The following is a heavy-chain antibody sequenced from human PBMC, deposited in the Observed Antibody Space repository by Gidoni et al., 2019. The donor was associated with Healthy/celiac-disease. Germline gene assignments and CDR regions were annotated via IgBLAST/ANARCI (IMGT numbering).Heavy chain of an antibody. CDR2: IYYSGST. D-gene: IGHD6-19*01. V-gene: IGHV4-59*08. Sequence: QVQLQESGPGLVKPSETLSLTCTVSGGSISSYYWSWIRQPPGKGLEWIGYIYYSGSTNYNPSLKSRVTISVDTSKNQFSLKLSSVTAADTAVYYCASSPPQMRRQSAYYFDYWGQGTLVTVSS. J-gene: IGHJ4*02. CDR3: ASSPPQMRRQSAYYFDY. CDR1: GGSISSYY.